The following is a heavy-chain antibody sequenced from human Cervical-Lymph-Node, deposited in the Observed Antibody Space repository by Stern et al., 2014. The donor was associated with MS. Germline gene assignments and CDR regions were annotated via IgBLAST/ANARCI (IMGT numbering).Heavy chain of an antibody. CDR1: GFTFSSYS. CDR2: ISSGSHYI. CDR3: ARDTGGFTELRYFFDY. J-gene: IGHJ4*02. Sequence: VQLVESGGGLVKPGGALRLSCAVSGFTFSSYSMNWVRQAPGKGLEWVSSISSGSHYIYYADSVKGRFPISRDSAKNSLYLQMDSLRAEDTAVYYCARDTGGFTELRYFFDYWGQGTLVTVSS. D-gene: IGHD3-10*01. V-gene: IGHV3-21*01.